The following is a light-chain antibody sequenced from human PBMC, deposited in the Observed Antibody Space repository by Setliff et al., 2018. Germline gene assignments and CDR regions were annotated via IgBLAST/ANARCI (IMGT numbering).Light chain of an antibody. CDR2: DVS. Sequence: QSALTQPASVSGSPGQSITISCTGTSSDVGGYNYVSWYQQHPGKAPKLMIYDVSNRPSGVSNRFSGSKSGNTASLTISGLQAEDGADYYCSSYISSSTFVFGTGTKVTVL. CDR1: SSDVGGYNY. J-gene: IGLJ1*01. V-gene: IGLV2-14*03. CDR3: SSYISSSTFV.